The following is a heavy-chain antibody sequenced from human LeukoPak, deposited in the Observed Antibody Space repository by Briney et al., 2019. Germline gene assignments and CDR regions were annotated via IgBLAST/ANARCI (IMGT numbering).Heavy chain of an antibody. CDR3: ASTMMRGKMDV. Sequence: SETLSLTCTVSGGSISRYYWSWIRQPAGKGLEWIGRISTSGSTNYNPSLKSRVTMSVDTSKNQFSLKLNSVTAADTAVYYCASTMMRGKMDVWGKGTTVTVSS. V-gene: IGHV4-4*07. D-gene: IGHD3-10*01. J-gene: IGHJ6*04. CDR1: GGSISRYY. CDR2: ISTSGST.